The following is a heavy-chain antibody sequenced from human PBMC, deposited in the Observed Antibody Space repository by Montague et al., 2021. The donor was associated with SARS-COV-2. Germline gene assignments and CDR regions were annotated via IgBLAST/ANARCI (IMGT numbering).Heavy chain of an antibody. CDR2: IYYRGST. J-gene: IGHJ5*02. D-gene: IGHD5-24*01. V-gene: IGHV4-59*01. CDR1: GGSIFCSY. CDR3: AREDRWNWFDP. Sequence: SETLSLTCTVSGGSIFCSYWSWIRQPPGKGVEWIGYIYYRGSTNYNPSFETRVTISVDPSKNQFSLKMRSVTAADTAVYYCAREDRWNWFDPWGQGTLVIVSS.